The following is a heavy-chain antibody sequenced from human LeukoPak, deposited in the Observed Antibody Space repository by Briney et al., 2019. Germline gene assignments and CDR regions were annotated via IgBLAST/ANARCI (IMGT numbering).Heavy chain of an antibody. D-gene: IGHD6-13*01. CDR3: ARRDSWSRHTYFDY. J-gene: IGHJ4*02. CDR1: GFTVSSNY. CDR2: IYSGDST. Sequence: GGSLRLSCAASGFTVSSNYMSWVRQAPGKGLEWVSVIYSGDSTYYADSVKGRFTISRDNSKNTLYLQMNSLRAEDTAAYYCARRDSWSRHTYFDYWGQGTLVTVSS. V-gene: IGHV3-66*04.